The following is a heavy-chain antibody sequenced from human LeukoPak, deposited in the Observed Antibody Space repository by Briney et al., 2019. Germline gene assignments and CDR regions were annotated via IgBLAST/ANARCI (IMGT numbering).Heavy chain of an antibody. CDR1: GFTFYNYA. V-gene: IGHV3-23*01. CDR2: LIDSGDTT. CDR3: VKEGGSFLTWFDS. D-gene: IGHD2-15*01. J-gene: IGHJ5*01. Sequence: GGSLRLSCAASGFTFYNYAMSWVRQAPGKGLEWVSALIDSGDTTYYADSVKGRFTISRDNSKNTLFLQMNSLTAEDTAIYYCVKEGGSFLTWFDSWGQGSLVTVSS.